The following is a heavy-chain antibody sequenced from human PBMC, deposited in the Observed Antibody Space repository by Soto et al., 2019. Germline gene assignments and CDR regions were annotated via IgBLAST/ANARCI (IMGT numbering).Heavy chain of an antibody. Sequence: PGGSLRLSCGASGFTFSSYGMHWVRQAPGKGLEWVAVIPNTENKKYYADSVKGRFTISRDNSQNTLFLQMDSLMSEDTAVYYCARTAGGRVRGALDIWGQGTMVTVSS. CDR3: ARTAGGRVRGALDI. V-gene: IGHV3-30-3*01. CDR1: GFTFSSYG. CDR2: IPNTENKK. D-gene: IGHD6-13*01. J-gene: IGHJ3*02.